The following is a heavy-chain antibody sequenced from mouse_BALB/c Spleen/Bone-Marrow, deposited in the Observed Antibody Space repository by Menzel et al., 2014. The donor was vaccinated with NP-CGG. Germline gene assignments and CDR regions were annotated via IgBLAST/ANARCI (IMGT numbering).Heavy chain of an antibody. V-gene: IGHV1S22*01. J-gene: IGHJ3*01. Sequence: LQQSGSELVRPGASVKLSCKASGYTFTSYWMHWVKQRPGQGLEWIGNIYPGSGSTNYDEKFKSKATLPVDTSSSTAYMQPSSPTSEDSAVYYCTRLGSTMITTDAYWGQGTLVTVSA. D-gene: IGHD2-4*01. CDR2: IYPGSGST. CDR3: TRLGSTMITTDAY. CDR1: GYTFTSYW.